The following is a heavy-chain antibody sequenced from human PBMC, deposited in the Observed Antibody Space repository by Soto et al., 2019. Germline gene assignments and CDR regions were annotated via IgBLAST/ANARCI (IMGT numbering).Heavy chain of an antibody. CDR1: GYSFTSYW. CDR2: IYPGDSDT. CDR3: ARAERYCSGGSCYNMDV. J-gene: IGHJ6*03. Sequence: PGESLKISCKGSGYSFTSYWIGWVRQMPGKGLEWMGIIYPGDSDTRYSPSFQGQVTISADKSISTAYLQWSSLKASDTAMYYCARAERYCSGGSCYNMDVWGKGTTVTVSS. V-gene: IGHV5-51*01. D-gene: IGHD2-15*01.